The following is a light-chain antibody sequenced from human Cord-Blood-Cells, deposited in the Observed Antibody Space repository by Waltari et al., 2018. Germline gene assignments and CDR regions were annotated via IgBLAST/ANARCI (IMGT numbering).Light chain of an antibody. CDR3: CSHAGSSTWV. CDR2: EGS. V-gene: IGLV2-23*01. Sequence: QSALTQPVSVSGSPGQSITISCTGTWSDVGIYTRVSWYQQHPGKAPKLMIYEGSKRPSGVSNHFSGSKSGNTASLTISGLQAEDEADYYCCSHAGSSTWVFGGGTKLTVL. CDR1: WSDVGIYTR. J-gene: IGLJ3*02.